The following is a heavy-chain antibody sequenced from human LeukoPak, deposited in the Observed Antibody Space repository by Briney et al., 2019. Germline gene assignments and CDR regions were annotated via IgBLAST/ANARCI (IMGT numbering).Heavy chain of an antibody. V-gene: IGHV4-59*01. CDR1: GGSISSYY. CDR3: ARLKYSSGWSGLNWFDP. J-gene: IGHJ5*02. D-gene: IGHD6-19*01. Sequence: PSETLSLTCTVSGGSISSYYWSWIRQPPGKGLEWIGYIYYSGSTNYNPSLKSRVTISVDTSKNQFSLKLSSVTAADTAVYYCARLKYSSGWSGLNWFDPWGQGTLVTVSS. CDR2: IYYSGST.